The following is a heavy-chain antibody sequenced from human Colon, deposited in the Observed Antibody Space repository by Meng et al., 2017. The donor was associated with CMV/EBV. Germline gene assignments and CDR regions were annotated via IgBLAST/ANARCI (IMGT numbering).Heavy chain of an antibody. Sequence: GGSLRLSCAASGFTFSRFWMHWVRQAPGKGLEWVAVISYDGANTYYADYVKGRFTISRDNSMNTVYLQMNSLRPEDSAVYYCARDFGEYRQRDLLAYWGQGTLVTVSS. J-gene: IGHJ4*02. CDR3: ARDFGEYRQRDLLAY. CDR1: GFTFSRFW. CDR2: ISYDGANT. D-gene: IGHD2-2*01. V-gene: IGHV3-30*03.